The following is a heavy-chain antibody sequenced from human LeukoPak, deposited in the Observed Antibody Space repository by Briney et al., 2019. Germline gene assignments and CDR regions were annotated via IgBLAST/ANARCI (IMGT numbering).Heavy chain of an antibody. D-gene: IGHD1-20*01. J-gene: IGHJ3*02. CDR3: ARGLTGDAPYDAFDI. V-gene: IGHV3-21*01. CDR2: ISSSSYI. CDR1: GFTFSSYS. Sequence: KAGGSLRLSCAASGFTFSSYSMNWVRQAPGKGLEWVSSISSSSYIYYADSVKGRFTISRDNAKNSLYLQMNSLRAEDTAVYYCARGLTGDAPYDAFDIWGQGTMVTVSS.